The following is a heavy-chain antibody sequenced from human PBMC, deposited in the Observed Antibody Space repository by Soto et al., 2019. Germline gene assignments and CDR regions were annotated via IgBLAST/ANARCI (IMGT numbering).Heavy chain of an antibody. CDR3: AREDVGATGWFDP. V-gene: IGHV4-31*03. CDR1: GGSISSGGYY. Sequence: PSETLSLTCTVSGGSISSGGYYWSWIRQHPGKGLEWIGYIYYSGSTYYNPSLKSRVTISVDTSKNQFSLKLSSVTAADTAVYYCAREDVGATGWFDPWGQGTLVTVSS. D-gene: IGHD1-26*01. J-gene: IGHJ5*02. CDR2: IYYSGST.